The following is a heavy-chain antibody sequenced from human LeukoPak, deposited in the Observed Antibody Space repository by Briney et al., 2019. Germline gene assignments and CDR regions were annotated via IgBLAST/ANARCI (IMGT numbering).Heavy chain of an antibody. Sequence: GGSLRLSCATSGFSLSRNGMHWVRQAPGQGLEWVAFIRYDGGNKYYADSVKGRFTISRDNSKNTLYLQMNSLRAEDTAVYYCAKDQDSSGYYDTFDIWGQGTMVTVSS. V-gene: IGHV3-30*02. J-gene: IGHJ3*02. CDR3: AKDQDSSGYYDTFDI. D-gene: IGHD3-22*01. CDR2: IRYDGGNK. CDR1: GFSLSRNG.